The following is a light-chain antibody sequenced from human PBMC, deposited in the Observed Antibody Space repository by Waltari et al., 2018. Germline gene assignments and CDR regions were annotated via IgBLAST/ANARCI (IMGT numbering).Light chain of an antibody. CDR3: NSRDSSGNHYV. CDR2: GKN. V-gene: IGLV3-19*01. CDR1: SLRSYY. Sequence: SSELTQDPAVSVALGQTVRITCQGDSLRSYYASWYQQKPGQAPVLVIYGKNNRPPGNPARFSGRSSVNLASLTSTRAQAKDEADYSCNSRDSSGNHYVFETGTTVTVL. J-gene: IGLJ1*01.